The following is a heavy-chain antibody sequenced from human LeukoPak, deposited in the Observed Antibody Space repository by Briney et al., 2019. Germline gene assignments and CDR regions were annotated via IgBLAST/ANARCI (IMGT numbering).Heavy chain of an antibody. Sequence: GGSLRLSCAAPGFTFSSYGMHWVRQAPGKGLEWVAVISYDGSNKYYADSVKGRFTISRDNSKNTLYLQMNSLRAEDTAVYYCARIASVTNYFDYWGQGPLVTVSS. CDR1: GFTFSSYG. J-gene: IGHJ4*02. CDR3: ARIASVTNYFDY. V-gene: IGHV3-30*19. CDR2: ISYDGSNK. D-gene: IGHD4-17*01.